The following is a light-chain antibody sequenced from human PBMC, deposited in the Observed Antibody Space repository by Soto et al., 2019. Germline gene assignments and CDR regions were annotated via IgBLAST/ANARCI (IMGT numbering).Light chain of an antibody. CDR2: KAS. J-gene: IGKJ4*01. Sequence: DIQMTQSPSSLSASVGDRVTITGRASQSISTWLAWYQQKPGKAPNLMXYKASRLETGVPSRFSGSGSGTELTLTISFLQTDDFANYYCQQYNSYSPLTFGGGTKVDI. CDR1: QSISTW. V-gene: IGKV1-5*03. CDR3: QQYNSYSPLT.